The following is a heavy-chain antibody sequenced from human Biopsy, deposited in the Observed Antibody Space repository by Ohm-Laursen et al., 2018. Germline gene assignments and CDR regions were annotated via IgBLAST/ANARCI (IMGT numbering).Heavy chain of an antibody. CDR2: VYNGGIT. Sequence: GTLSLTCSVSGGSIISYYWTWIRQPPGKGLEWIGYVYNGGITNYNPSLKSRVTISKDTSKNQFSLQVNSVPAADTAVYYCARTPRDSFWSGSYKRGLWFDPWGQGTLVIVSS. D-gene: IGHD3-3*01. J-gene: IGHJ5*02. V-gene: IGHV4-59*08. CDR3: ARTPRDSFWSGSYKRGLWFDP. CDR1: GGSIISYY.